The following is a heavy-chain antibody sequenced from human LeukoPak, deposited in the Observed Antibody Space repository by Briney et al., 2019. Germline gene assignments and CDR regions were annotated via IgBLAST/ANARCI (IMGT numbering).Heavy chain of an antibody. V-gene: IGHV4-39*01. Sequence: SETLSLTCTVSGGSISSSSYYWGWIRQPPGKGLEWIGSIYYSGSTYYNPSLKSRVTISEDTSKNQLSLKLSSVTAADTAVYYCARGYCGSISCYSPYYYMDVWGKGTTVTVSS. D-gene: IGHD2-2*02. J-gene: IGHJ6*03. CDR2: IYYSGST. CDR1: GGSISSSSYY. CDR3: ARGYCGSISCYSPYYYMDV.